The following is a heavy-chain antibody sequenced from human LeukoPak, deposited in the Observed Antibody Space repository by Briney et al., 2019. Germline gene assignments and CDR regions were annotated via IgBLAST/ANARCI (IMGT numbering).Heavy chain of an antibody. V-gene: IGHV4-59*01. CDR3: ARDRGYYDILTGLSENNWFDP. CDR1: GGSISSYY. Sequence: SETLSLTCTVSGGSISSYYWSWIRQPPGKGLEWIGYIYYSGSTNYNPSLKSRVTISVDTSKNQFSLKLSSVTAADTAVYYCARDRGYYDILTGLSENNWFDPWGQGTLVTVSS. D-gene: IGHD3-9*01. CDR2: IYYSGST. J-gene: IGHJ5*02.